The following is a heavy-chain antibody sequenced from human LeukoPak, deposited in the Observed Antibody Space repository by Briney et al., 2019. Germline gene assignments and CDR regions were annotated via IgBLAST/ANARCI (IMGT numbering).Heavy chain of an antibody. D-gene: IGHD6-19*01. CDR1: GFTFSSYV. Sequence: GGSLRLSCAASGFTFSSYVMHWVRQAPGKGLEWVAVISYDGSNKYYADSVKGRFTISRDNAKNSLYLQMNSLRDEDTAVYYCAGKGYSSGCFDPWGQGTLVTVSS. CDR3: AGKGYSSGCFDP. J-gene: IGHJ5*02. CDR2: ISYDGSNK. V-gene: IGHV3-30-3*01.